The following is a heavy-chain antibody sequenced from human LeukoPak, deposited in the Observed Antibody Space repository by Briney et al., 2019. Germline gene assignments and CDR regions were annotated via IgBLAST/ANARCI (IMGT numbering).Heavy chain of an antibody. V-gene: IGHV1-69*13. CDR3: ATRGSSSSPIPDMDV. J-gene: IGHJ6*02. D-gene: IGHD6-13*01. Sequence: SVKVSCKASGGTFSSYAISWVRQAPGQGLEWMGGIIPIFGTANYAQKFQGRVTITADESTSTAYMELSSLRSEDTAMYYCATRGSSSSPIPDMDVWGQGTKVTVS. CDR2: IIPIFGTA. CDR1: GGTFSSYA.